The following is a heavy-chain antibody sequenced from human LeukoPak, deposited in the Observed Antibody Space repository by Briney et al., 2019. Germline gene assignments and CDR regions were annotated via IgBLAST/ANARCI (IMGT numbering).Heavy chain of an antibody. Sequence: PSETLSVACTVSGGSISSSSYYWVWMRQPPGKGLEWIGSIYYSGSTYYNPSLKSRVTISVDTSKNQFSLKLSSVTAADTAVYYCARRAAEYYYDSSGYYDHLGQGTLVTVSS. J-gene: IGHJ5*02. D-gene: IGHD3-22*01. CDR1: GGSISSSSYY. CDR2: IYYSGST. CDR3: ARRAAEYYYDSSGYYDH. V-gene: IGHV4-39*01.